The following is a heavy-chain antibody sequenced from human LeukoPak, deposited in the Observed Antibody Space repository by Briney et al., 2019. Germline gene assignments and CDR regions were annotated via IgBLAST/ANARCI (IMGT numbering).Heavy chain of an antibody. D-gene: IGHD4-17*01. CDR3: TTALLDYGNVDY. CDR1: GFTFSNAW. Sequence: GGSLRLSCAASGFTFSNAWMSWVRQAPGKGLEWVGRIKSKTDGGTTDYAAPVKGRFTISRDDSKNTLYLQMNSLRTEDTAVYYCTTALLDYGNVDYWGQGTLVTVSS. J-gene: IGHJ4*02. CDR2: IKSKTDGGTT. V-gene: IGHV3-15*01.